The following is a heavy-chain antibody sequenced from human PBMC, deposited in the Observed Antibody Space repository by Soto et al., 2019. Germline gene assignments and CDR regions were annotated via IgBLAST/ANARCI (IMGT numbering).Heavy chain of an antibody. Sequence: NPSGTLSLTCAVYGGTFSGYFWSWVRQPPGQGLEWIGEIEHNGNNNINPSLKSRVTLSVDTSKNQISLTLTSVTAADTAVYYCARDFRYFPYWGQGTQFTVSS. CDR3: ARDFRYFPY. J-gene: IGHJ4*02. CDR1: GGTFSGYF. V-gene: IGHV4-34*01. CDR2: IEHNGNN. D-gene: IGHD2-21*01.